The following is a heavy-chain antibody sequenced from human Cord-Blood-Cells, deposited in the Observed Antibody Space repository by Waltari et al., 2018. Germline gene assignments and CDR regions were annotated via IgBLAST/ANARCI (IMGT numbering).Heavy chain of an antibody. CDR1: GFTFSSYA. D-gene: IGHD2-21*02. CDR3: ARGGDFKYYYYYGMDV. J-gene: IGHJ6*02. Sequence: QVQLVESGGGVVQPGRSLRLSCAASGFTFSSYAMHWVRQAPGKGLEWVAVISYDGSNKYYADSVKGRFTISRDNSKNTLYLQMNSLRAEDTAVYYCARGGDFKYYYYYGMDVWGQGTTVTVSS. CDR2: ISYDGSNK. V-gene: IGHV3-30-3*01.